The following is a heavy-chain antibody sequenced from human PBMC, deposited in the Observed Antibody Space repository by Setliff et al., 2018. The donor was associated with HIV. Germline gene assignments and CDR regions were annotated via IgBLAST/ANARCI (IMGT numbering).Heavy chain of an antibody. J-gene: IGHJ4*02. D-gene: IGHD3-3*01. CDR2: IYYSGST. CDR1: GGSISSGGYY. CDR3: ASLFRLSGFWISFLPDY. Sequence: SETLSLTCTVSGGSISSGGYYWSWIRQHPGKGLEWIGFIYYSGSTYYNPSLKSRVTLSVDTPKNQFSLYLSSVTASDTAVYYCASLFRLSGFWISFLPDYWGQGILVTVSS. V-gene: IGHV4-31*03.